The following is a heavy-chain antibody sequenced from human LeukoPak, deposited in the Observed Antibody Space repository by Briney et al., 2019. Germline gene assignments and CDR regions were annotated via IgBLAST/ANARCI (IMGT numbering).Heavy chain of an antibody. CDR2: INPDGSGK. J-gene: IGHJ4*02. Sequence: GGSLRLSCEASGFTLSTYWMNWFRQVPGKGLDWVANINPDGSGKRYVDSVKGRFTIARDNADNSLSLQMNSLRADDTAVYYCASWGAGGNSWGQGTLVTVSS. V-gene: IGHV3-7*01. CDR3: ASWGAGGNS. CDR1: GFTLSTYW. D-gene: IGHD3-16*01.